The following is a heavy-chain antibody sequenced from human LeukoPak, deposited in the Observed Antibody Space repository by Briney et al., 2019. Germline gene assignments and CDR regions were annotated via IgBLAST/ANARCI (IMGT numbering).Heavy chain of an antibody. J-gene: IGHJ4*02. Sequence: GGSLRLSCAASGFTFSSYAMHWVRQAPGKGLEWVAVISYDGSNKYYADSVKGRFTISRDNSKNTLYLQMNSLRAEDTAVYYCAKDVDSSGYYSHYWGQGTLVTVSS. CDR3: AKDVDSSGYYSHY. V-gene: IGHV3-30-3*01. CDR2: ISYDGSNK. CDR1: GFTFSSYA. D-gene: IGHD3-22*01.